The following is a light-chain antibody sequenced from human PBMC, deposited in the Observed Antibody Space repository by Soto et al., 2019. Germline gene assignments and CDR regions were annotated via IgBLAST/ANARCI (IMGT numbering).Light chain of an antibody. V-gene: IGLV2-14*01. CDR3: SSYTSSSTSLYV. Sequence: QSVLAQPASVSGSPGQSITISCTGTSSDVGGYNYVSWYQQHPGKAPKLMIYDVSNRPSGVSNRFSGSKSGNTASLTISGLQFEDEADYYCSSYTSSSTSLYVFGTGTKVTVL. CDR2: DVS. J-gene: IGLJ1*01. CDR1: SSDVGGYNY.